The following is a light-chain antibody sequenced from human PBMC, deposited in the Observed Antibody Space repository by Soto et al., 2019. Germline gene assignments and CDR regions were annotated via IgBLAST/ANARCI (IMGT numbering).Light chain of an antibody. CDR3: QQYNSYSQT. Sequence: DIQMTQSPSTLSTSVGDRVTITCRASHNISSWLSWYQQKPGKAPKLLIYKASSLESGVPSRFSGSGSGTEFTLTISSLQPDDFATYYCQQYNSYSQTFGQGTKV. CDR2: KAS. J-gene: IGKJ1*01. V-gene: IGKV1-5*03. CDR1: HNISSW.